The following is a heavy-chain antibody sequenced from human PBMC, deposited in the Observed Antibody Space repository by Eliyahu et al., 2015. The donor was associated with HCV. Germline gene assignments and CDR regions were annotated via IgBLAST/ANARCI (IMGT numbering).Heavy chain of an antibody. CDR1: GFXFIGYA. J-gene: IGHJ5*02. V-gene: IGHV3-23*01. CDR3: AKAGGGINRWWQAS. CDR2: IXXSGAST. D-gene: IGHD2-8*02. Sequence: EVQLLESGGGLVQPGGSLXLSCXXXGFXFIGYAXNWVRQAPGKGLKXVSSIXXSGASTYYADSVKGRFTISRDNSRGTVYLQMNSLRGEDTALYYCAKAGGGINRWWQASWGQGTLVTVSS.